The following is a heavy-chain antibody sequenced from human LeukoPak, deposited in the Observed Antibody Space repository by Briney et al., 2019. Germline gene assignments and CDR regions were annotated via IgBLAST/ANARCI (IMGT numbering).Heavy chain of an antibody. V-gene: IGHV3-11*04. CDR1: GFTFSDYY. CDR3: ARDSGSYLGAAFDI. Sequence: PGGSLRLSCAASGFTFSDYYMSWIRQAPGKGLEWVSYISSSGSTIYYADSVKSRFTISRDNAKNSLYLQMNSLRAEDTAVYYCARDSGSYLGAAFDIWGQGTMVTVSS. CDR2: ISSSGSTI. D-gene: IGHD1-26*01. J-gene: IGHJ3*02.